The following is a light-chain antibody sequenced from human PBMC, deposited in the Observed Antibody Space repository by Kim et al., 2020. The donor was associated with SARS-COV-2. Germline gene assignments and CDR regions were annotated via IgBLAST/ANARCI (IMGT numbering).Light chain of an antibody. V-gene: IGLV1-47*01. CDR2: RDN. Sequence: GPRVTLSCAGSNSNLGTNYLYWHQQFPGMAPKCLIYRDNERPSGVPGRFSGSKSGTSASLAISGLRSEDEADYYCAAWDDSLSAWLFGGGTQLTVL. J-gene: IGLJ3*02. CDR1: NSNLGTNY. CDR3: AAWDDSLSAWL.